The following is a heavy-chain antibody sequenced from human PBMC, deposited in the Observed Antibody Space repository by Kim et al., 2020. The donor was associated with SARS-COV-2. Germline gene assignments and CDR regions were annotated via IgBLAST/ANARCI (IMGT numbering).Heavy chain of an antibody. J-gene: IGHJ6*02. CDR3: ARKSRITMVRGGYYYGMDV. V-gene: IGHV3-7*04. D-gene: IGHD3-10*01. Sequence: GRFTISRDNAKNSLYLQMNSLRAEDTAVYYCARKSRITMVRGGYYYGMDVWGQGTTVTVSS.